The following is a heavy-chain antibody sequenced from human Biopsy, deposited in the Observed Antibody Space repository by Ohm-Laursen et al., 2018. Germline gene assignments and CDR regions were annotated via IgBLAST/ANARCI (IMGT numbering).Heavy chain of an antibody. CDR3: ARHAPSYSGSYWRYFDL. Sequence: SETLSLTCTVSGGSISSYYWSWIRQPPGRGLEWIGYIYYTGSTNYNPSLKRRVTISVDTSMTHLSLRLTSVTAADTAVYYCARHAPSYSGSYWRYFDLWGRGTLVTVSS. CDR2: IYYTGST. J-gene: IGHJ2*01. V-gene: IGHV4-59*08. D-gene: IGHD1-26*01. CDR1: GGSISSYY.